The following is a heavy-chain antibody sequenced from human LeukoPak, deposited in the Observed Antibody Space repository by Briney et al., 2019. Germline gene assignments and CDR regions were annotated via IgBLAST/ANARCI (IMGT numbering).Heavy chain of an antibody. CDR3: ARDAIAAAGTQLPYYYYYMDV. V-gene: IGHV1-69*06. Sequence: EASVKVSCKASGGTFSSYAISWVRQAPGQGLEWMGGIIPIFGTANYAQKFQGRVTITADKSTSTAYMELSSLRSEDTAVYYCARDAIAAAGTQLPYYYYYMDVWGKGTTVTISS. CDR1: GGTFSSYA. CDR2: IIPIFGTA. D-gene: IGHD6-13*01. J-gene: IGHJ6*03.